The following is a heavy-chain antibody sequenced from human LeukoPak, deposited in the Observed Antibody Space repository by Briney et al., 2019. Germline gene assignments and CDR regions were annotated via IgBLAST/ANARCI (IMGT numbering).Heavy chain of an antibody. CDR1: GFTFSSYG. V-gene: IGHV3-33*01. Sequence: GGSLRLSCAASGFTFSSYGMHWVRQAPGKGLEWVAVIWYDGSNKYYADSVKGRFTISRDNSKNTLYLQMNSLRAEDTAVYYCARADYEPTCYYDPPDYWGQGTLVTVSS. J-gene: IGHJ4*02. CDR2: IWYDGSNK. D-gene: IGHD3-22*01. CDR3: ARADYEPTCYYDPPDY.